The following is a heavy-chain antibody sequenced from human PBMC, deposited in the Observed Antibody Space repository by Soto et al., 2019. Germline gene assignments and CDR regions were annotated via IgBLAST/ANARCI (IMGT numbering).Heavy chain of an antibody. Sequence: QLQLQESGPGLVKPSETLSLTCTVSGGSISSSSYYWGWIRQPPGKGLEWIGSIYYSGSTYYNPSLKSRVTISVDTSKNQFSLKLSSVTAADTAVYYCARLTVTKLVDYWGQGTLVTVSS. J-gene: IGHJ4*02. CDR2: IYYSGST. V-gene: IGHV4-39*01. CDR3: ARLTVTKLVDY. CDR1: GGSISSSSYY. D-gene: IGHD4-17*01.